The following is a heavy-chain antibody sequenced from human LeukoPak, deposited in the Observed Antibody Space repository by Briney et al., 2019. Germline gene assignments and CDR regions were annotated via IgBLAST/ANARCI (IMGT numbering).Heavy chain of an antibody. CDR2: IHPSGGTT. CDR3: ARDKRTGTYYYGMDV. CDR1: GYTFTSYY. Sequence: GASVKVSCKASGYTFTSYYMNWVRQAPGQGLEWLGLIHPSGGTTTYAQKFQGRVTMTRDTSTSTVYMELSSLRSEDTAVYYCARDKRTGTYYYGMDVWGQGTTVTVSS. V-gene: IGHV1-46*01. J-gene: IGHJ6*02. D-gene: IGHD1-1*01.